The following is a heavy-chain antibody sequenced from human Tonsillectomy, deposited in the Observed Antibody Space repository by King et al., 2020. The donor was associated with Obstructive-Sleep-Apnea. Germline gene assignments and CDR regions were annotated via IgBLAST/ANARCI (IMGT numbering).Heavy chain of an antibody. J-gene: IGHJ6*02. CDR3: AGEGDIVVVPAANMDV. CDR2: IYYSVST. CDR1: CGSISSSRYY. Sequence: QLQESGPGLVKPSETLSLTCTVSCGSISSSRYYLGWIRQPPGKGLGWIGWIYYSVSTYYNPSLKSRVTISVDTSKNQFSLKLSSVTAADTAVHYCAGEGDIVVVPAANMDVWGQGTTVTVSS. V-gene: IGHV4-39*07. D-gene: IGHD2-2*01.